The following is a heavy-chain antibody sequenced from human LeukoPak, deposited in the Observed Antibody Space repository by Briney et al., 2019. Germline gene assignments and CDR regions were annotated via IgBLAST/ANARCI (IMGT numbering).Heavy chain of an antibody. CDR3: ARVGRTTFDYYGMDV. CDR1: GGSISSTSYY. V-gene: IGHV4-39*07. J-gene: IGHJ6*02. Sequence: SETLSLTCTVSGGSISSTSYYWGWIRQPPGKGLEWIGSIYYSGSTYYNPSLKGRVTMSVDTSKNQFSLKLCSVTAADTAVYYCARVGRTTFDYYGMDVWGQGTTVTVSS. CDR2: IYYSGST. D-gene: IGHD1-14*01.